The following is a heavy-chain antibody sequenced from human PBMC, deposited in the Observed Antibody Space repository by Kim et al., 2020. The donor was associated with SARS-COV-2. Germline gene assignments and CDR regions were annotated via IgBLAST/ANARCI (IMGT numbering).Heavy chain of an antibody. Sequence: SETLSLSCTVSRDSISSNKYSWGWIRQPPGKGLEWIGSISYSANTYYNPSLKSRVTISVDTSKRQISLKLSSVTVADTAVYYCARDERSVAWFYYWGQGTLVTVSS. V-gene: IGHV4-39*01. J-gene: IGHJ4*02. CDR2: ISYSANT. CDR3: ARDERSVAWFYY. D-gene: IGHD2-15*01. CDR1: RDSISSNKYS.